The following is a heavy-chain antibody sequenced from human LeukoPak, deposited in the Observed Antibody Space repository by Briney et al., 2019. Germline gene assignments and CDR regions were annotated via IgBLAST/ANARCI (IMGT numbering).Heavy chain of an antibody. CDR1: VFTFSTYA. J-gene: IGHJ4*02. CDR2: ISGGGGST. CDR3: AKTYGSSWYGYYFDS. D-gene: IGHD6-13*01. V-gene: IGHV3-23*01. Sequence: GGSLRLSCAASVFTFSTYAMSWVRQAPGKGLQWVSAISGGGGSTYYADSVKGRFTISRDNSKNTLYLQMNSLRAEDTAVYYCAKTYGSSWYGYYFDSWGQGTLVTVSS.